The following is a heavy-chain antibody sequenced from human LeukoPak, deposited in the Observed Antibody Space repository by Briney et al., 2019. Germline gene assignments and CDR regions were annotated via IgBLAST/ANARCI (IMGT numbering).Heavy chain of an antibody. J-gene: IGHJ4*02. V-gene: IGHV4-61*02. CDR3: ARARKSSGWYNPDY. CDR1: GGSISRGSYY. Sequence: PSXTLSLTCTVSGGSISRGSYYWSWIRQPAGKGLEWIVRIYTSGSTNYNPSLKSRVTISVDTSKNQFSLKLSSVTAADTAVYYCARARKSSGWYNPDYWGQGTLVTVSS. CDR2: IYTSGST. D-gene: IGHD6-19*01.